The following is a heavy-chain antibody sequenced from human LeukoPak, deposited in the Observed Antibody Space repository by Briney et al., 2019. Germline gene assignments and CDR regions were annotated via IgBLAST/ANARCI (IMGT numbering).Heavy chain of an antibody. J-gene: IGHJ3*02. Sequence: SETLSLICTVSGGSISSSSYYWGWIRQPPGKGLEWIGSIYYSGSTYYNPSLKSRVTISVDTSKNQFSLKLTSVTAADTAVYYCARDFCGSGGSCPNPAPDAFDIWGQGTMVTVSS. CDR1: GGSISSSSYY. CDR3: ARDFCGSGGSCPNPAPDAFDI. CDR2: IYYSGST. D-gene: IGHD2-15*01. V-gene: IGHV4-39*02.